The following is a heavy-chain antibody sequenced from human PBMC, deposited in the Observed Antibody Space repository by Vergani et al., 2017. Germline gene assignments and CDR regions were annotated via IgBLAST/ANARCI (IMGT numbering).Heavy chain of an antibody. D-gene: IGHD3-9*01. J-gene: IGHJ4*02. CDR2: IKQDGSEK. V-gene: IGHV3-7*03. CDR3: TRDRNYDIWTGSTNHFDH. Sequence: EVQLVESGGGLVQPGGSLRLSCAASGFTFSSYWMSWVRQAPGKGLEWVANIKQDGSEKYYVDSVKGRFTISRDNAKNSLYLQMNSLRTEDTAVYFCTRDRNYDIWTGSTNHFDHWGPGTLVTVSS. CDR1: GFTFSSYW.